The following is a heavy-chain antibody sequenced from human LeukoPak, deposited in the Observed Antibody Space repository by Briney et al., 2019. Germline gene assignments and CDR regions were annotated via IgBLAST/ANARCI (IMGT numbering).Heavy chain of an antibody. Sequence: QSGGSLRLSCAASGFTFSSYWMHWVRQAPGKGLVWVSRINSDGSSTSYADSVKGRFTISRDNSKNTLYLQMNSLRSEDTAVYYCARLGNSSGPPFDYWGQGTLVTVSS. CDR2: INSDGSST. CDR1: GFTFSSYW. CDR3: ARLGNSSGPPFDY. J-gene: IGHJ4*02. D-gene: IGHD6-19*01. V-gene: IGHV3-74*01.